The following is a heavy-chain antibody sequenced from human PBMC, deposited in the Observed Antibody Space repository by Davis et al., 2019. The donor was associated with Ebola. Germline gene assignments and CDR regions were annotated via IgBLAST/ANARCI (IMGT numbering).Heavy chain of an antibody. D-gene: IGHD6-6*01. Sequence: PGGSLRLSCAASGFTFRNYAMSWVRQAPGKGLEWVSTIYGIGDDTYYADSVKGRFIIPRDNSKNTLYLQINSLRAEETAVYNCARDHPPPGSSSSPYYYGMDVWGQGTTVTVSS. CDR2: IYGIGDDT. CDR1: GFTFRNYA. J-gene: IGHJ6*02. V-gene: IGHV3-23*01. CDR3: ARDHPPPGSSSSPYYYGMDV.